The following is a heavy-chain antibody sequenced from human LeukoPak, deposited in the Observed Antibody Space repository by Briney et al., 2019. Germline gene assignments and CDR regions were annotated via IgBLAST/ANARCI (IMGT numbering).Heavy chain of an antibody. CDR3: ARDPYLSLAYCGGDCYDSRMNDAFDI. V-gene: IGHV1-69*06. CDR1: GGTFSSYA. D-gene: IGHD2-21*02. J-gene: IGHJ3*02. Sequence: ASVKVSCKASGGTFSSYAISWVRQAPGQGLEWMGGIIPIFGTANYAQKFQGRVTITADKSTSTAYMELSSLRSEDTAVYYCARDPYLSLAYCGGDCYDSRMNDAFDIWGQGTMVTVSS. CDR2: IIPIFGTA.